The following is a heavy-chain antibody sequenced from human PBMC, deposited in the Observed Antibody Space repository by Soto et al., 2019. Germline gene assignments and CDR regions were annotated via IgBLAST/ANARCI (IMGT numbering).Heavy chain of an antibody. CDR2: INPDSGDT. V-gene: IGHV1-2*02. CDR1: GYTFTDYY. CDR3: AREFRPNWNYPPHY. J-gene: IGHJ4*02. Sequence: ASVKVSCKASGYTFTDYYMHWVRQAPGQGLEWMGWINPDSGDTNYAQRFQGRVTMTRDSSITTAYMELSRLTSDDTAVYYCAREFRPNWNYPPHYWGQGTLVTVSS. D-gene: IGHD1-7*01.